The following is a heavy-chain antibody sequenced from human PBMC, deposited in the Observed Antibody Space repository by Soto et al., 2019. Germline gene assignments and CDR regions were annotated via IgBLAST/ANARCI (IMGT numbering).Heavy chain of an antibody. CDR2: IYYSGST. J-gene: IGHJ6*03. CDR1: GGSISSSSYY. CDR3: ARHLREGSGWYFYYYYMDV. D-gene: IGHD6-19*01. Sequence: PSETLSLTCTVSGGSISSSSYYWGWIRQPPGKGLEWIGSIYYSGSTYYNPSLKSRVTISVDTSKNQFSLKLSSVTAADTAVYYCARHLREGSGWYFYYYYMDVWGKGTTVTVSS. V-gene: IGHV4-39*01.